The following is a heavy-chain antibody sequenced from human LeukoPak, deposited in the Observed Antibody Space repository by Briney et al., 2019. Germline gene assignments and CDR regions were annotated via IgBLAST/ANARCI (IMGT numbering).Heavy chain of an antibody. CDR2: ISAYNGNT. V-gene: IGHV1-18*01. Sequence: ASVKVSCKASGYTFTSYGISWVRQAPGQGLEWMGWISAYNGNTNYAQKLQGRVTMTTDTSTSTAYMELRSLRSDDTAVYYCARDAGWGSYYTRYYYYYMDVWGKGTTVTISS. J-gene: IGHJ6*03. CDR3: ARDAGWGSYYTRYYYYYMDV. CDR1: GYTFTSYG. D-gene: IGHD1-26*01.